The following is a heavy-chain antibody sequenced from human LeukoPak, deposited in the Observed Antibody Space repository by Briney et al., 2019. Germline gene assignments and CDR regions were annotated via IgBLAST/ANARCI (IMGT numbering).Heavy chain of an antibody. CDR1: GGTFSSYA. D-gene: IGHD2-2*01. CDR3: ARSPGYCNSASCYGWFDP. CDR2: IIPIFGTA. J-gene: IGHJ5*02. Sequence: VASVKVSCKASGGTFSSYAISWVRQAPGQGLEWMGGIIPIFGTANYAQKFQGRVTITTDESTSTAYMELSSLRSEDTAVYYCARSPGYCNSASCYGWFDPWGQGTLVTVSS. V-gene: IGHV1-69*05.